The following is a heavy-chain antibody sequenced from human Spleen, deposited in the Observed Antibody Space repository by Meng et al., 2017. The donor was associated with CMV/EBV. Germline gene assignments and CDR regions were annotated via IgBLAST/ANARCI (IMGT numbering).Heavy chain of an antibody. CDR3: ARVRGGWYPYFDY. V-gene: IGHV4-34*01. J-gene: IGHJ4*02. Sequence: QVQLQQWGAGLLKPSETLSLTCAVYGGSFSGYYWSWIRQPPGKGLEWIGEINHSGSTNYNPSLKSRVTMSVDTSKNQFSLKLSSVTAADTAVYYCARVRGGWYPYFDYWGQGTLVTVSS. CDR1: GGSFSGYY. CDR2: INHSGST. D-gene: IGHD6-19*01.